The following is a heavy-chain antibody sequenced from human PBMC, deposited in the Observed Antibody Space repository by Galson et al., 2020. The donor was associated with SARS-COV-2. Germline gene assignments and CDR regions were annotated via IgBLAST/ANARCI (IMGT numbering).Heavy chain of an antibody. D-gene: IGHD1-1*01. CDR3: ARVNWNDGPTYFDY. CDR1: GGSISSGGYS. Sequence: SETLSLTCAVSGGSISSGGYSWSWIRQPPGKGLEWIGYIYPSGSTYYNPSLKSRVTISVDRSKNQFSLKLSSVTAADTAVYYCARVNWNDGPTYFDYWGQGTLVTVSS. CDR2: IYPSGST. V-gene: IGHV4-30-2*01. J-gene: IGHJ4*02.